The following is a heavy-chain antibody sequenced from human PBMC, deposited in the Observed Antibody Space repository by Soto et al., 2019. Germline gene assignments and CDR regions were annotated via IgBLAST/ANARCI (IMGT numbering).Heavy chain of an antibody. CDR2: INSDGST. J-gene: IGHJ4*02. V-gene: IGHV3-74*01. Sequence: EVQLVESGGDLVQPGGSLRLSCAASGFTFSNYRMHWVRQAPGKGLVWVSSINSDGSTNYADSVKGRFTISRDNAKNTLYLQMSSLRVEDATIYYCTRDRDGLAYWGQGTLVTVSS. CDR1: GFTFSNYR. CDR3: TRDRDGLAY.